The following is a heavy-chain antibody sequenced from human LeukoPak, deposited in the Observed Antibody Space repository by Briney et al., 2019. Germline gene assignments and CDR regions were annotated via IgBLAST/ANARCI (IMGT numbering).Heavy chain of an antibody. J-gene: IGHJ3*02. CDR1: GFTFSSYG. D-gene: IGHD4-17*01. CDR3: AKDFTVTKTDAFDI. CDR2: IRYDGSNK. Sequence: GGSLRLSCAASGFTFSSYGMHWVRQAPGKGLEWVAFIRYDGSNKYYADSVKGRFTISRDNSKNTLYLQMNSLRAEDTAVYYCAKDFTVTKTDAFDIWGQGTMVTVSS. V-gene: IGHV3-30*02.